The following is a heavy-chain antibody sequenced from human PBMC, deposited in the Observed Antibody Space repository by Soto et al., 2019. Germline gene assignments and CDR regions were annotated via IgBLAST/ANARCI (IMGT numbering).Heavy chain of an antibody. CDR1: GGSISSGDYY. D-gene: IGHD2-15*01. V-gene: IGHV4-30-4*01. J-gene: IGHJ6*02. CDR3: ARVCRVVVVAATLYYYYGMDV. Sequence: QVQLQESGPGLVKPSQTLSLTCTVSGGSISSGDYYWSWIRQPPGKGLEWIGYIYYSGSTYYNPSLQSRVTISVDTSKNQFSLKLSSVTAADTAVYYCARVCRVVVVAATLYYYYGMDVWGQGTTVTVSS. CDR2: IYYSGST.